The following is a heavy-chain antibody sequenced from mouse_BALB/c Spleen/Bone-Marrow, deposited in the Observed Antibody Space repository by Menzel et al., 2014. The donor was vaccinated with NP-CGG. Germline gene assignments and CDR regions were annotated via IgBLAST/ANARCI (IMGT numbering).Heavy chain of an antibody. CDR2: LYPGRGSI. V-gene: IGHV1-62-2*01. D-gene: IGHD1-1*02. CDR1: GYTFTEYI. J-gene: IGHJ2*01. Sequence: QVQLQQPGAGLVKPGASVKLSCKASGYTFTEYIIHWVKQRSGQGLEWIGWLYPGRGSIKYNEKFKDKATLTADKSSSTVYMELSRLTSEDSAVYFCARHEGGGYFDYWGQGTTLTVSS. CDR3: ARHEGGGYFDY.